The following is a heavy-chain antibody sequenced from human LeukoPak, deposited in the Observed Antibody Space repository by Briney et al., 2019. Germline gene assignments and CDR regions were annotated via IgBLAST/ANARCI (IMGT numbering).Heavy chain of an antibody. CDR2: ISSSSSTI. Sequence: PGGSLRPVCAASGSSFSTSTTNWVRQAPGKGLDWVSYISSSSSTIYYADSVKGRFTISRDNANKSLYLQMNSLRDEDTAVYYCTRARLCRSSMYHYYWGPVSLVTVSS. CDR3: TRARLCRSSMYHYY. D-gene: IGHD6-13*01. J-gene: IGHJ4*02. V-gene: IGHV3-48*02. CDR1: GSSFSTST.